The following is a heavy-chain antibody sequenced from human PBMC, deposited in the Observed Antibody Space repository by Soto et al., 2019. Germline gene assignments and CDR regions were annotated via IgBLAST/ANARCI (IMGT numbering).Heavy chain of an antibody. Sequence: QVQLQESGPGLVKPSQTLSLTCTVSGGSINSGGYYWTWIRQHPGKGLEWIGYNYYSGITYYNPSLKRRVTVSLATSKNQFTLKLSTVTAADTAVYYCARGSSIAGLYYGMDVWGQGTTVTVSS. V-gene: IGHV4-31*03. CDR1: GGSINSGGYY. CDR2: NYYSGIT. CDR3: ARGSSIAGLYYGMDV. J-gene: IGHJ6*02. D-gene: IGHD6-6*01.